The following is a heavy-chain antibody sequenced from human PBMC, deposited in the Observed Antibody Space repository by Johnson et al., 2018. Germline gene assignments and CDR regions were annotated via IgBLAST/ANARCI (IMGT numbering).Heavy chain of an antibody. Sequence: YPMHWVRQAPRQRLEWMGWINAGNGNTKYSQKFQGRVTITRDTSASTAYMELSSLRSEDTAVYYCARGRTRYSDDPFDIWGQGTVVTVSS. CDR2: INAGNGNT. CDR3: ARGRTRYSDDPFDI. D-gene: IGHD1-26*01. J-gene: IGHJ3*02. CDR1: YP. V-gene: IGHV1-3*01.